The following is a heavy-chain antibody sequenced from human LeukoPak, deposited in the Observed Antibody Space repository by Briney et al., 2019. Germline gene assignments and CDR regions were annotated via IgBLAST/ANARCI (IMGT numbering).Heavy chain of an antibody. CDR1: GFTFSDYS. Sequence: GGSLRLSCAASGFTFSDYSMNWVRQAPGKGLEWVSSISRGSSYIYYADSMKGRFTISKDDAKNSLSLQMNSLRAEDTAVYYCARDRDFGVGNWFDPWGQGVLVTVSA. CDR3: ARDRDFGVGNWFDP. V-gene: IGHV3-21*01. D-gene: IGHD3-3*01. CDR2: ISRGSSYI. J-gene: IGHJ5*02.